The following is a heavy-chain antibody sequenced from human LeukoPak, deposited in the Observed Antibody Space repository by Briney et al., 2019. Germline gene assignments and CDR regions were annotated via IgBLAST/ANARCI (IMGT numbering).Heavy chain of an antibody. CDR1: GFTFSSYS. CDR2: ISSSSSYI. J-gene: IGHJ4*02. CDR3: AKDLRYLGTYYFDY. Sequence: GGSLRLSCAASGFTFSSYSMNWVRQAPGKGLEWVSSISSSSSYIYYADSVKGRFTISRDNAKNSLYLQMNSLRAEDTAVYYCAKDLRYLGTYYFDYWGQGTLVTVSS. V-gene: IGHV3-21*04. D-gene: IGHD3-9*01.